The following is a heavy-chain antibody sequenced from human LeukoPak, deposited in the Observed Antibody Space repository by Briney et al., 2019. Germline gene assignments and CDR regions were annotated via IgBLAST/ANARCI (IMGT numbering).Heavy chain of an antibody. Sequence: SETLSLTCTVSGGSISSYYWSWLRQPPGKGLEWIGYIYYSGSTNYNPSLKSRVTISVDTSKNQFSLKLSSVTAADTAVYYCARGSSISAHPPCDHWGQGTLVTVSS. J-gene: IGHJ4*02. CDR2: IYYSGST. CDR3: ARGSSISAHPPCDH. V-gene: IGHV4-59*01. CDR1: GGSISSYY. D-gene: IGHD6-13*01.